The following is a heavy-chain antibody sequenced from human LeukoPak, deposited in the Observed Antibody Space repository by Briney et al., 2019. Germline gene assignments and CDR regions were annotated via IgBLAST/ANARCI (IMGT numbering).Heavy chain of an antibody. CDR3: ARVGSGYTFDY. CDR1: GGSISSYY. J-gene: IGHJ4*02. D-gene: IGHD3-22*01. V-gene: IGHV4-59*01. CDR2: IYHRGST. Sequence: KPSETLSLTCTVSGGSISSYYWSWIRQPPGKGLEWIGYIYHRGSTNYNPSLKSRVTISVDTSKNQFSLKLSSVPAADTAVYYCARVGSGYTFDYWGQGTLVTVSS.